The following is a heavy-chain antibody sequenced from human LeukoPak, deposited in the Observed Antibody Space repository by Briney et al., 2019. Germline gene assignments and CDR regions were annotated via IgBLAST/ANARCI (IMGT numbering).Heavy chain of an antibody. V-gene: IGHV3-7*01. J-gene: IGHJ4*02. Sequence: GGSLRLSCVASGFSFSRYWMSWVRQAPGKGLEWVANIKEDGSEQYYADSLKGRFTISRDNVKNSLYLHINSLRAEDTAVYYCARDSFETDIDYWGQGTLVSISS. D-gene: IGHD1-14*01. CDR3: ARDSFETDIDY. CDR2: IKEDGSEQ. CDR1: GFSFSRYW.